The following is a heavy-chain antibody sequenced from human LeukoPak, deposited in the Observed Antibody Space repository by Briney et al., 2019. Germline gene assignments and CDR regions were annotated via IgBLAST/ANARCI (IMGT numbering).Heavy chain of an antibody. CDR1: GGSFSGYY. D-gene: IGHD6-19*01. J-gene: IGHJ3*02. CDR2: INHSGST. V-gene: IGHV4-34*01. Sequence: PSETLSLTCAVYGGSFSGYYWSWIRQPPGKGLEWIGEINHSGSTNYNPSLKSRVTISVDTSKNQFSLKLSSVTAAGTAVYYCARDVAGSAFDIWGQGTMVTVSS. CDR3: ARDVAGSAFDI.